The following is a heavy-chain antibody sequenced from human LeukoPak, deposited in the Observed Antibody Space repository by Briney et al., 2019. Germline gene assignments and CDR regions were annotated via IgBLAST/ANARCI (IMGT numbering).Heavy chain of an antibody. V-gene: IGHV3-48*01. CDR3: ARDDLGTSYFYYGMDV. CDR2: ISSGGSTI. J-gene: IGHJ6*02. CDR1: GFSFSDYS. Sequence: GGSLRLSCTASGFSFSDYSMNWVRQAPGKGLEWISYISSGGSTIYHADSVKGRFTISRDNAKKSLYLEMNSLRAEGTAVYYCARDDLGTSYFYYGMDVWGQGTTVTVSS. D-gene: IGHD3/OR15-3a*01.